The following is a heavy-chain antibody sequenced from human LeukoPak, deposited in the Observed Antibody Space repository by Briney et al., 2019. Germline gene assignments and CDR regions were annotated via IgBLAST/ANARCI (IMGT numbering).Heavy chain of an antibody. CDR3: ARDSGRRGYPEYSFDY. V-gene: IGHV4-4*07. CDR2: IYTSGST. D-gene: IGHD3-10*01. Sequence: SETLSLTCTVSRGSIGTYYWSWIRQPAGKGLDWIGRIYTSGSTKKNPSLSRRVTISIDASKNQFSLRLSPLTAAATPIYYCARDSGRRGYPEYSFDYWGQGTPIIGSS. CDR1: RGSIGTYY. J-gene: IGHJ4*02.